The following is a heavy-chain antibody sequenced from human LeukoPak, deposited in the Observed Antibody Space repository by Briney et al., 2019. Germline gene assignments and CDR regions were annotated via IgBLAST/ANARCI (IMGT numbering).Heavy chain of an antibody. Sequence: ASVKVSCKASGGTFSSYAISWVRQAPGQGLEWTGRIIPILGIANYAQKFQGRVTITADKSTSTAYMELSSLRSEDTAVYYCARSLKPYCSSTSCYTPNWFDPWGQGTLVTISS. CDR1: GGTFSSYA. CDR3: ARSLKPYCSSTSCYTPNWFDP. J-gene: IGHJ5*02. CDR2: IIPILGIA. D-gene: IGHD2-2*02. V-gene: IGHV1-69*04.